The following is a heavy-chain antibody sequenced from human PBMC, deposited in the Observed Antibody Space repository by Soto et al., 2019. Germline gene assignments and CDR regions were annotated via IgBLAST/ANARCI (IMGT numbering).Heavy chain of an antibody. D-gene: IGHD5-18*01. V-gene: IGHV4-34*01. CDR1: GGSFSGYY. J-gene: IGHJ5*02. CDR2: INHSGST. Sequence: GPGPGKPSETLSLTCAVYGGSFSGYYWSWIRQPPGKGLEWIGEINHSGSTNYNPSLKSRVTISVDTSKNQFSLKLSSVTAADTAVYYCARVEVVVYSYGATGRNWYDPWGQGTLVTVSS. CDR3: ARVEVVVYSYGATGRNWYDP.